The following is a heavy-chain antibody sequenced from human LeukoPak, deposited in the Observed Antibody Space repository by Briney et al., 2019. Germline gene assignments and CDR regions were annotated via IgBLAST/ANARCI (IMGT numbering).Heavy chain of an antibody. CDR3: ARRRLGYYFDY. D-gene: IGHD5-24*01. CDR1: GGSFSGYY. J-gene: IGHJ4*02. V-gene: IGHV4-34*01. CDR2: INSRGST. Sequence: PSETLSLSCGVYGGSFSGYYWSWIRQPPGKGLEWIGEINSRGSTNYNPSLKSRVTLSADTSKNQFSLTLNSVTAADTAVYYCARRRLGYYFDYRGQGTLVTVSS.